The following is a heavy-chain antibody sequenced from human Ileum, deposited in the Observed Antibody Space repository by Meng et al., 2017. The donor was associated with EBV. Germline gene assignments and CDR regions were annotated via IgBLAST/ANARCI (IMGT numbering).Heavy chain of an antibody. V-gene: IGHV3-15*01. CDR3: ITEPHFEY. Sequence: VQVVESWGGVVKPGGSLRLSCADSEFTFRNVWMSWVRQAPGKGLEWVGRIKSNANGGTTDYAAPVKGRFTISRDDSRNTLYLQMNSLKTEDTAVYYCITEPHFEYCGQGPLVTVSS. CDR1: EFTFRNVW. J-gene: IGHJ4*02. CDR2: IKSNANGGTT.